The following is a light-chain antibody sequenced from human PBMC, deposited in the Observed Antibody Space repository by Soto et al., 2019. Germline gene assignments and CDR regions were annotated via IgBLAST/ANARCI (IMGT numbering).Light chain of an antibody. Sequence: EIVLTQSPGTLSLSPGERATLSCRASQSVDSTYLAWYQQKPDQSPRLLIYATSTRAAGIPDRFSGSGSGTEFTLTIGSLQSEDCALYYCQQYNNWPGTFGQGTKVDIK. J-gene: IGKJ1*01. CDR1: QSVDSTY. CDR2: ATS. V-gene: IGKV3D-15*01. CDR3: QQYNNWPGT.